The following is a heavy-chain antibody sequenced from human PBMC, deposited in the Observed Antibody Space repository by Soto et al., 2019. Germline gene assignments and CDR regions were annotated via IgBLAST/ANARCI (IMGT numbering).Heavy chain of an antibody. CDR2: IWYDGSNK. J-gene: IGHJ6*02. V-gene: IGHV3-33*01. Sequence: ESGGGVVQPGRSLRLSCAASGFTFSSYGMHWVRQAPGKGLEWVAVIWYDGSNKYYADSVKGRFTISRDNSKNTLYLQMNSLRAEDTAVYYCAREGYCSGGSCYSAWVYYYGMDVWGQGTTVTVSS. CDR3: AREGYCSGGSCYSAWVYYYGMDV. CDR1: GFTFSSYG. D-gene: IGHD2-15*01.